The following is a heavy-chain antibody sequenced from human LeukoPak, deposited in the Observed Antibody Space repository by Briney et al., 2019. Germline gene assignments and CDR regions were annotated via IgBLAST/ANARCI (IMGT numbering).Heavy chain of an antibody. CDR1: GGSFSGYY. Sequence: SETLSLTCAVYGGSFSGYYWSWIRQPPGKGLEWIGEINHSVSTNYNPSLKSRVNISVGTSKNQFSLKLSSVPAADTAVYYCARGIAAAILYYYYGMDVWGQGTTVTVSS. J-gene: IGHJ6*02. V-gene: IGHV4-34*01. D-gene: IGHD6-13*01. CDR3: ARGIAAAILYYYYGMDV. CDR2: INHSVST.